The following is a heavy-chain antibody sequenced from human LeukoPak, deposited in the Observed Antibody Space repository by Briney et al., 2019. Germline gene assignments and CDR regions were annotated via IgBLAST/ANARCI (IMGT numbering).Heavy chain of an antibody. Sequence: GASVKVSCNTSGYTFTSYGLTWVRQAPGQGLEWMGWISTYNGNTNYAQNLQGRVTMTTDTSTSTAYMELSSLRSEDMAVYYCARGDPYYYDSRGYYVFDFWGQGTLVTVSS. J-gene: IGHJ4*02. V-gene: IGHV1-18*03. CDR1: GYTFTSYG. CDR2: ISTYNGNT. CDR3: ARGDPYYYDSRGYYVFDF. D-gene: IGHD3-22*01.